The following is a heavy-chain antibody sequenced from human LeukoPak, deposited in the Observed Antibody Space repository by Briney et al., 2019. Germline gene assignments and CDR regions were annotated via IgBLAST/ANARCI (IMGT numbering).Heavy chain of an antibody. Sequence: SETLSLTWAVSGYSISSGYYWGWIRQPRGKGLEWIGSIYHSGSTYYNPSLKSRVTISVDTSKNQFSLKLSSVTAADTAVYYCARENYGSGSYYNVGYYYGMDVWGKGTTVTVSS. J-gene: IGHJ6*04. CDR2: IYHSGST. CDR3: ARENYGSGSYYNVGYYYGMDV. V-gene: IGHV4-38-2*02. CDR1: GYSISSGYY. D-gene: IGHD3-10*01.